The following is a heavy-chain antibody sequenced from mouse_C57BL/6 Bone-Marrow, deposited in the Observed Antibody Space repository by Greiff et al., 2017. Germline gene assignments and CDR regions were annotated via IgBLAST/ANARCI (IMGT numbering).Heavy chain of an antibody. D-gene: IGHD1-1*01. J-gene: IGHJ2*01. Sequence: EVQLQQSGAELVRPGASVKLSYTASGFNIKDDYMHWVKQRPEQGLEWIGWIDPENGDTEYASKFQGKATITADTSSNTAYLQLSSLTSEDTAVYYCTTRITTVVAPFDYWGQGTTLTVSS. CDR3: TTRITTVVAPFDY. V-gene: IGHV14-4*01. CDR2: IDPENGDT. CDR1: GFNIKDDY.